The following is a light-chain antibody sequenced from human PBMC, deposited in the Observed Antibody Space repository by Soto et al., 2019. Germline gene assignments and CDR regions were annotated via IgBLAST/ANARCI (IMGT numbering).Light chain of an antibody. CDR1: SSDVGGYNY. V-gene: IGLV2-14*01. CDR3: SSYTSSSTLV. CDR2: DVS. J-gene: IGLJ2*01. Sequence: QSVLTQPASVSGSPGQSITISCTGTSSDVGGYNYVSWYQQHPGKAPKLMIYDVSNRPSGVSNRCSGSKSGNTASLTISGLQAEYEADYYCSSYTSSSTLVFGGGTKLTVL.